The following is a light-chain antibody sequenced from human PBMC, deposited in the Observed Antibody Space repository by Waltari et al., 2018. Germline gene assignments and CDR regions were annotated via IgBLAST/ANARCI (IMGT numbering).Light chain of an antibody. CDR2: GAS. CDR3: QQYSDWPPDT. Sequence: EIAMTPPPDTLSVSPGERATLSCRASHNINNNSAWYQQRPGQPPRLLIYGASTRATDIPARCSGSGSGTEFTLTISSRQSEDVAIYYCQQYSDWPPDTFGQGTKVDIK. V-gene: IGKV3-15*01. CDR1: HNINNN. J-gene: IGKJ2*01.